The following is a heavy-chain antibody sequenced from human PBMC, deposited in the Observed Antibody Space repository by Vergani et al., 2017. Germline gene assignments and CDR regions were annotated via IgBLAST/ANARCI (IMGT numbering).Heavy chain of an antibody. J-gene: IGHJ5*02. CDR2: IKQDGSEK. D-gene: IGHD5-12*01. Sequence: EVQLVESGGGLVQPGGSLRLSCAASGFTFSSYWMSWVRQAPGKGLEWVANIKQDGSEKYYVDSVKGRFTISRDNAKNSLYLQMNSLRAEDTAVYYCARESSGGYDSDWFDPWGQGTLVTVSS. CDR3: ARESSGGYDSDWFDP. CDR1: GFTFSSYW. V-gene: IGHV3-7*03.